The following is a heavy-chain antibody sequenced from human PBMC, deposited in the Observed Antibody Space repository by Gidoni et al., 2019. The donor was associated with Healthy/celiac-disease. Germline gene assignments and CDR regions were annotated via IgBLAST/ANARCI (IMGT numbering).Heavy chain of an antibody. CDR1: GFTFSSYS. J-gene: IGHJ4*02. CDR3: ARPSEQSVPTVKGGLDY. V-gene: IGHV3-21*01. CDR2: MSSSSSYI. Sequence: EVQLVESGGGLVTPGGSLRLSCADSGFTFSSYSMNWVRQAPGKGLEWVAAMSSSSSYIYYADSVKGRFTISRDNSKKSLYLQMNSLRAEDTAVYYCARPSEQSVPTVKGGLDYWGQGTLVTVSS. D-gene: IGHD4-17*01.